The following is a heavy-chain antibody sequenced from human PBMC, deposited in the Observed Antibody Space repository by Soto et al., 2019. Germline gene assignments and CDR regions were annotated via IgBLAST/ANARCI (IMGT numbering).Heavy chain of an antibody. CDR2: IVVGSGNT. CDR1: GFTFTSSA. Sequence: ASVKVSCKASGFTFTSSAVQWVRQARGQRLEWIGWIVVGSGNTNYAQKFQERVTITRDMSTSTAYMELSSLRSEDTAVYYCAADSSGNGYNPHFDYWGQGTLVTVSS. J-gene: IGHJ4*02. CDR3: AADSSGNGYNPHFDY. V-gene: IGHV1-58*01. D-gene: IGHD5-12*01.